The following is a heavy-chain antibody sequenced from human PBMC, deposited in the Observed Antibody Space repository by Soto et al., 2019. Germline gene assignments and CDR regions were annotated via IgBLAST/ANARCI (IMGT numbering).Heavy chain of an antibody. V-gene: IGHV3-30*04. CDR1: GFTFRSHA. D-gene: IGHD3-16*02. CDR3: AKDLSGSFSMDV. Sequence: QVQLVESGGGVVQPEKSLRLSCAASGFTFRSHAMHWVSQAPGKGLEWVALISPDVKIKNSADSVKGRFTISRDNSKNTLYLDMTSLRPEDTAVYYCAKDLSGSFSMDVWGQGTTVTVSS. J-gene: IGHJ6*02. CDR2: ISPDVKIK.